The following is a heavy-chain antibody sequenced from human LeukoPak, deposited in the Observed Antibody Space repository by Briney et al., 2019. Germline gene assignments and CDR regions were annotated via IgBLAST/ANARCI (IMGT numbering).Heavy chain of an antibody. Sequence: PSETLSLTCTVSGDSISSSSSFWGWIRQPPGKGLEWIGSAYYSGSTYYNPSLKSRVTISVDTSKNQFSVNLSSVTAADTAVYYCARQVAVAGYDAFDIWGQGTMVTVSS. CDR1: GDSISSSSSF. D-gene: IGHD6-19*01. CDR2: AYYSGST. J-gene: IGHJ3*02. CDR3: ARQVAVAGYDAFDI. V-gene: IGHV4-39*01.